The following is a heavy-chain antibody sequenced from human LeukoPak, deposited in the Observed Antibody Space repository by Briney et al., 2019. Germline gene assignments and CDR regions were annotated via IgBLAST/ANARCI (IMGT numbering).Heavy chain of an antibody. CDR3: ARDLGSTWSFDY. J-gene: IGHJ4*02. V-gene: IGHV3-30*03. Sequence: GGSLRLSCAASGFTFSGYGMHWVRQAPGKGLEWVAVISHDGSDKHYADSVKGRFTISRDNSKNTVYLQMNTLRDEDTAVYYCARDLGSTWSFDYWGQGTLVTVSS. D-gene: IGHD1-26*01. CDR1: GFTFSGYG. CDR2: ISHDGSDK.